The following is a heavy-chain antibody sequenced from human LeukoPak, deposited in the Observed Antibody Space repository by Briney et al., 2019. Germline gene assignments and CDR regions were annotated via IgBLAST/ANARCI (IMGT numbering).Heavy chain of an antibody. D-gene: IGHD3-16*02. V-gene: IGHV3-43*02. Sequence: GGSLRLPCTASGFTFKDYAMDWVRQAPGKGLEWISVISGDGKTTKSAASVEGRFTISRDNSRNSVFLQLNSLRTDDSALYYHSKGFRWGGGDSSIYRPLDFWGQGTLVTVSS. CDR2: ISGDGKTT. CDR3: SKGFRWGGGDSSIYRPLDF. CDR1: GFTFKDYA. J-gene: IGHJ4*02.